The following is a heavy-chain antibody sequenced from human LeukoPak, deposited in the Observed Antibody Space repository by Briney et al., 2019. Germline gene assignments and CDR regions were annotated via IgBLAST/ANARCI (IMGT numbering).Heavy chain of an antibody. D-gene: IGHD5-18*01. V-gene: IGHV3-48*03. CDR1: GFTFSSYE. Sequence: GGSLRLSCAASGFTFSSYEMNWVRQAPGKGLEWVSYISSSGSIIYYADSVKGRFTISRDNSKNTLYLQMNSLRAEDTAVYYCAKDHLAGYSYGGFYFDFWGQGTLVTVSS. CDR3: AKDHLAGYSYGGFYFDF. CDR2: ISSSGSII. J-gene: IGHJ4*02.